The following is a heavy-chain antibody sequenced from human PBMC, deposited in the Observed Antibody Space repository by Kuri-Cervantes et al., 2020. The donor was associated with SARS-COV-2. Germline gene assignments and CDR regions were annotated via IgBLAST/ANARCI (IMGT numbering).Heavy chain of an antibody. CDR1: GGSFSGYQ. J-gene: IGHJ4*02. V-gene: IGHV4-34*01. CDR2: INDSGAT. Sequence: GSLRLSCAVYGGSFSGYQWSWIRQTPGMGLEWIGQINDSGATKYNPSPKSRVIVSMDKSKNQFSLKLSSVTAADTAVYYCARGVPGYWGQGSLVTVSS. D-gene: IGHD6-6*01. CDR3: ARGVPGY.